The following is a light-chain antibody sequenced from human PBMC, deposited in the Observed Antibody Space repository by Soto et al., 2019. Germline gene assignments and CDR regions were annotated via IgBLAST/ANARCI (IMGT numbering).Light chain of an antibody. J-gene: IGLJ2*01. V-gene: IGLV2-14*01. CDR2: EVS. CDR1: SSDVGGYNY. CDR3: TSYTSSSTLA. Sequence: QSVLTQPASVSGSPGQSITISCTGTSSDVGGYNYVSWYQQHPGKAPKLMIYEVSYRPSGVSNRFSGSKSGNTASLTISGLQAEDEADYYCTSYTSSSTLAFGGGTKLTVL.